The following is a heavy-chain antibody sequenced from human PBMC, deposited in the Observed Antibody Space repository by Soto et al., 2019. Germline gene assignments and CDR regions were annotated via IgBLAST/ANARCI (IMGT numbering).Heavy chain of an antibody. J-gene: IGHJ4*02. CDR3: ASWLDRTHMLRAAAIFDY. CDR1: GFTFSSYA. Sequence: GGSLRLSCAASGFTFSSYAMHWVRQAPGKGLEWVAVISYDGSNKYYADSVKGRFTISRDNSKNTLYLQMNSLRAEDTAVYYCASWLDRTHMLRAAAIFDYWGQGTLVTFSS. D-gene: IGHD2-2*01. CDR2: ISYDGSNK. V-gene: IGHV3-30-3*01.